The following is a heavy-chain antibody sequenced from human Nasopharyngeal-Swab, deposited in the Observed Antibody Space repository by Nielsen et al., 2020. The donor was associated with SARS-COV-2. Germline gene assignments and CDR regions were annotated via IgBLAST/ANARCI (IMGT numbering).Heavy chain of an antibody. CDR2: IYESGTT. V-gene: IGHV4-39*01. Sequence: SETLSLTCTVSGGAMTKTSYYWGWVRQAPGKGLEWIGSIYESGTTYYNPALKSRVSISVDTSRNQFSLNLASVTAADTAIYYCVRPFAGSEPYWYYYMDVWGKGTTVTVSS. J-gene: IGHJ6*03. CDR1: GGAMTKTSYY. CDR3: VRPFAGSEPYWYYYMDV.